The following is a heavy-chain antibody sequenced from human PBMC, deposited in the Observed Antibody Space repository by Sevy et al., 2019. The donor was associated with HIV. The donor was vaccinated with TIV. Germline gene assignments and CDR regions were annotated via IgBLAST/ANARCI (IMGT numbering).Heavy chain of an antibody. V-gene: IGHV4-59*01. CDR3: ARSVAANYMDV. J-gene: IGHJ6*03. CDR1: GVSISSDY. D-gene: IGHD1-26*01. Sequence: SETLSLTCRVSGVSISSDYWSWIRQPPGKVPEWIGYIHHSGNSNYKTSLKSRVTMSVDTSKNHFSLNLRSVSAADTAVYYCARSVAANYMDVWGKGTTVTVSS. CDR2: IHHSGNS.